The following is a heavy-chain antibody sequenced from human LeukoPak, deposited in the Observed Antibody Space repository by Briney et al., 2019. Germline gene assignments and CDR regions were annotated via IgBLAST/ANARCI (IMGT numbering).Heavy chain of an antibody. CDR2: IYYSGST. V-gene: IGHV4-39*07. J-gene: IGHJ6*03. CDR1: GGSISSSSYY. Sequence: PSETLSLTCTVSGGSISSSSYYWGWIRQPPGKGLEWIGSIYYSGSTYYNPSLKSRVTISVDTSKNRFSLKLSSVTAADTAVYYCARGSYSSSSNYYYYMDVWGKGTTVTVSS. CDR3: ARGSYSSSSNYYYYMDV. D-gene: IGHD6-6*01.